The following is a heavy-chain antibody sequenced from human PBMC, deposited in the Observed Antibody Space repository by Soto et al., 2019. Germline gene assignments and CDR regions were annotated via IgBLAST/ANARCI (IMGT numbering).Heavy chain of an antibody. D-gene: IGHD2-15*01. V-gene: IGHV4-59*01. CDR3: ASGGYCSGGSCYSVLSD. CDR2: IYYSGST. CDR1: GGSISSYY. J-gene: IGHJ4*02. Sequence: SETLSLTCTVSGGSISSYYWSWIRQPPGKGLEWIGYIYYSGSTNYNPSLKSRVTISVDTSKNQFSLKLSSVTAADTAVYYCASGGYCSGGSCYSVLSDWGQGTLVTVSS.